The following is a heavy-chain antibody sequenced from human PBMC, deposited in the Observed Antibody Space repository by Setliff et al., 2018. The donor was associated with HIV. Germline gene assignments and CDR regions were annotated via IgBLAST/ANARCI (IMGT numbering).Heavy chain of an antibody. Sequence: PGGSLRLSCAASGFTFSSYAMSWVRQAPGKGLEWVARINSDGSTVEHAGAVKGRLTISRDNARNTLYLEMNSLRVEDAAMYYCVRVAGFSSSWFGYWGQGTLVTVSS. D-gene: IGHD6-13*01. CDR2: INSDGSTV. CDR1: GFTFSSYA. CDR3: VRVAGFSSSWFGY. J-gene: IGHJ5*01. V-gene: IGHV3-74*03.